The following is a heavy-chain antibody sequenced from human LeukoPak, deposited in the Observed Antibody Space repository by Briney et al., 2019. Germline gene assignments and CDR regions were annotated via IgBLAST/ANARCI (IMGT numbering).Heavy chain of an antibody. CDR1: GFTFSSYS. CDR2: ISSSSSTI. J-gene: IGHJ4*02. D-gene: IGHD4-23*01. Sequence: GGSLRLSCAASGFTFSSYSMNWVRQAPGKGLEWVSYISSSSSTIYYADSVKGRFTISRDNSKNTLYLQMNSLRAEDTAVYYCAKDRYYGGNSVFWNYWGQGTLVTVSS. V-gene: IGHV3-48*01. CDR3: AKDRYYGGNSVFWNY.